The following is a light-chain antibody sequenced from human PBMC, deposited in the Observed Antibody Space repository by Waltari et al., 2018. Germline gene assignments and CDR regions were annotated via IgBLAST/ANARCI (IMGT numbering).Light chain of an antibody. J-gene: IGLJ1*01. CDR2: EGS. Sequence: QSALTQPASVSGSPGQSITISCTGTSSDVGSYTLVSWYQQHPGKAPKLMIYEGSKRPSGVSNRFSGSKSGNTASLTISGLQAEDEADYSCCSYAGSYVFGTGTKVTVL. V-gene: IGLV2-23*01. CDR3: CSYAGSYV. CDR1: SSDVGSYTL.